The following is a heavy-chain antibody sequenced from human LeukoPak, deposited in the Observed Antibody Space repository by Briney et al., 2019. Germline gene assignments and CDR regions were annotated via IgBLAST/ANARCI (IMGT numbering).Heavy chain of an antibody. D-gene: IGHD6-19*01. CDR2: IYPAYSDN. J-gene: IGHJ4*02. CDR3: ARRRAVAGVYYFDL. CDR1: GYTFTTYW. Sequence: GASLKISFKGSGYTFTTYWIGWVRPMPGKGLEWMGIIYPAYSDNRYSPSFQGQVTISVDKSVSTAYLQWSSLKASDTAMYFCARRRAVAGVYYFDLWGQGSLVTVSS. V-gene: IGHV5-51*01.